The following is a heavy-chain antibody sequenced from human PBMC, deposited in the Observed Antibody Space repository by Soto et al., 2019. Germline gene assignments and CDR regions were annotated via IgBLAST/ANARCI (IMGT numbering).Heavy chain of an antibody. Sequence: SETLSLTCAVYGGSFSGYYWSWIRQPPGKGLEWIGEINHSGSTNYNPSLKSRVTISVDTSKNQFSLKLSSVTAADTAVYYCARSSNSHYMDVWGKGTTVTVSS. CDR3: ARSSNSHYMDV. CDR1: GGSFSGYY. CDR2: INHSGST. J-gene: IGHJ6*03. V-gene: IGHV4-34*01. D-gene: IGHD4-4*01.